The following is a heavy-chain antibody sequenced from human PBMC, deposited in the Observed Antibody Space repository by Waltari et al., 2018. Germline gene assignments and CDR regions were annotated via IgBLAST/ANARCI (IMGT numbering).Heavy chain of an antibody. D-gene: IGHD2-8*01. CDR1: GDSISSSSYY. CDR2: IYYSGST. V-gene: IGHV4-39*01. Sequence: QLQLQESGPGLVKPSETLSLTCTVSGDSISSSSYYWGWIRQPPGKGLEWIGSIYYSGSTYYNPSLKSRVTISVDTSKNQFSLKLSSVTAADTAVYYCARRSNYYYYGMDVWGQGTTVTVSS. CDR3: ARRSNYYYYGMDV. J-gene: IGHJ6*02.